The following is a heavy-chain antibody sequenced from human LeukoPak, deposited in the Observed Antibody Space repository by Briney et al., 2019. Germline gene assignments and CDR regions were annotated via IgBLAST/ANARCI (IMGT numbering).Heavy chain of an antibody. Sequence: GGSLRLSCAASGFTFSSYAMHWVRQTPGKAGKGLEWVALISHDGSDKFYADSVKGRFTISRDNSKNTLYLLMSSLRVEDTAVYYCASTGRAVGAHGLAYWGQGTLVTVSS. CDR3: ASTGRAVGAHGLAY. CDR1: GFTFSSYA. V-gene: IGHV3-30-3*01. CDR2: ISHDGSDK. J-gene: IGHJ4*02. D-gene: IGHD1-26*01.